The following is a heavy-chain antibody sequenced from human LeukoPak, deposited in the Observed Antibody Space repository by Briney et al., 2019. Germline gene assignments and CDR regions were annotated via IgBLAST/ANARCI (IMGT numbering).Heavy chain of an antibody. CDR2: ISGSGGST. D-gene: IGHD6-19*01. V-gene: IGHV3-23*01. J-gene: IGHJ4*02. Sequence: GGSLRLSCAASGFTFSSYGMSWVRQAPGKGLEWVSVISGSGGSTDYADSVKGRFTISRDNSKNTLYLQMNSLRAEDTAVYYCAKDAEFYSSGWYYFDYWGQGTLVTVSS. CDR1: GFTFSSYG. CDR3: AKDAEFYSSGWYYFDY.